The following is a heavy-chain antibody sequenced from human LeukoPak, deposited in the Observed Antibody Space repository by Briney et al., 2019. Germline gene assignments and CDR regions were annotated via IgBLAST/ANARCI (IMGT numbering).Heavy chain of an antibody. CDR1: GDSVSSNSAA. V-gene: IGHV6-1*01. Sequence: QTLSLTCAISGDSVSSNSAAWNWIRQSPSRGLEWLGRTYYRSKWYNDYAVSVKSRITINPDTSKNQFSLQLNSVTPEDTAVYYCARELHRSSSWYPYWFDPWGQGTLVTVSS. J-gene: IGHJ5*02. CDR3: ARELHRSSSWYPYWFDP. CDR2: TYYRSKWYN. D-gene: IGHD6-13*01.